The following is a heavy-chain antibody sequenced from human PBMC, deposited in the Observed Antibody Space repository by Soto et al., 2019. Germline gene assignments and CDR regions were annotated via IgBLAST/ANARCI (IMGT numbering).Heavy chain of an antibody. Sequence: PSETLSLTCSVSGVSVSSGSFYWSWIRQPPGKGLEWIGFIYNTETFNYNPSLKSRVTLSVDASKHQFSLKLSSVTAADTAVYYCARVPLRYSSSHNFDYWGQGTLVTVSS. CDR1: GVSVSSGSFY. CDR3: ARVPLRYSSSHNFDY. D-gene: IGHD6-19*01. J-gene: IGHJ4*02. V-gene: IGHV4-61*01. CDR2: IYNTETF.